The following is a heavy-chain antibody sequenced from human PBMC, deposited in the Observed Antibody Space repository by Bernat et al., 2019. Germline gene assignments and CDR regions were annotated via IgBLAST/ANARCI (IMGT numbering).Heavy chain of an antibody. CDR2: IPYDGSIK. Sequence: QVQLVESGGGVVQPGRPLRLPCSASGFTFSSYGMHWVRQVPGKGLEWVAVIPYDGSIKYYADSVKGRFTISRDNSKNTLYLQMNSLRAEDTAVYYCAKDLTGVVVIEGPDCWGQGTLVTVSS. J-gene: IGHJ4*02. V-gene: IGHV3-30*18. CDR1: GFTFSSYG. D-gene: IGHD3-22*01. CDR3: AKDLTGVVVIEGPDC.